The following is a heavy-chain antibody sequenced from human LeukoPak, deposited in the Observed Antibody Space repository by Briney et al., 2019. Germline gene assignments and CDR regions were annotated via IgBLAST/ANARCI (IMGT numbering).Heavy chain of an antibody. V-gene: IGHV4-59*01. CDR1: GGSISSYY. D-gene: IGHD5-18*01. J-gene: IGHJ4*02. CDR2: IYYSGST. CDR3: ARVRVTAMAEAPFDY. Sequence: PSETLSLTCTVSGGSISSYYWSWIRQPPGKGLEWIGYIYYSGSTNYNPSLKSRVTISVDTSKNQFSLKLSSVTAADTAVYYCARVRVTAMAEAPFDYWGQGTLVTVSS.